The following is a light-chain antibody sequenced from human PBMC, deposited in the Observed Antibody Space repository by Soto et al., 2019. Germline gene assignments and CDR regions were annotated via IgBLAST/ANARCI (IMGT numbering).Light chain of an antibody. CDR3: CSYAGSSTFWV. CDR1: SSDVGSYNL. V-gene: IGLV2-23*02. Sequence: QSVLTQPASVSGSPGQSITISCTGTSSDVGSYNLVSWYQQHPGKAPKLMIYEVSKRPSGVSNRFSGSKSGNTASLTISGVQAEDEADYYCCSYAGSSTFWVFGGGTKLTDL. J-gene: IGLJ3*02. CDR2: EVS.